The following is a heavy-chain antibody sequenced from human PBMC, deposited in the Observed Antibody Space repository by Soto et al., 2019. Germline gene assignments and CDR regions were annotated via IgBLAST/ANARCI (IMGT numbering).Heavy chain of an antibody. Sequence: PGESLKISCKGSGYSFTSYWISWVRQMPGKGLEWMGRIDPSDSYTNYSPSFQGHVTISADKSISTAYLQWSSLKASDTAMYYCARHQRGIAAAGISYYYYGMDVWGQGTTVTVSS. D-gene: IGHD6-13*01. V-gene: IGHV5-10-1*01. J-gene: IGHJ6*02. CDR3: ARHQRGIAAAGISYYYYGMDV. CDR2: IDPSDSYT. CDR1: GYSFTSYW.